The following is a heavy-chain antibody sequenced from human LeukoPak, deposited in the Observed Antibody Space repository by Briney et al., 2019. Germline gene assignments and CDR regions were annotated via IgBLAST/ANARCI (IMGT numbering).Heavy chain of an antibody. D-gene: IGHD6-19*01. Sequence: GGSLRLSCAASGFTFSSYAMSWVRQAPGKGLEWVSAISGSGGSTYYADSVKGRFTISRDNAKNSLYLQMNSLRAEDTALYYCAKLGSGRKNGFDYWGQGTLVTVSS. CDR2: ISGSGGST. CDR1: GFTFSSYA. V-gene: IGHV3-23*01. J-gene: IGHJ4*02. CDR3: AKLGSGRKNGFDY.